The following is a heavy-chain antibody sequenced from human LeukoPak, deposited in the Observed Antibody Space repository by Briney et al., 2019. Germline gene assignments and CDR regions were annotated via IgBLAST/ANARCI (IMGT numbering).Heavy chain of an antibody. D-gene: IGHD5-18*01. Sequence: GGSLRLSCAASGFTFSSYGMHWVRQAPGKGLEWVANIKKDGSEKYYVDSVKGRFTISRDNAKKSLYLQMNSLRAEDTAVYYCARHLSGVTGYTYGRGIDYWGQGTLVTVPS. CDR2: IKKDGSEK. CDR3: ARHLSGVTGYTYGRGIDY. CDR1: GFTFSSYG. J-gene: IGHJ4*02. V-gene: IGHV3-7*01.